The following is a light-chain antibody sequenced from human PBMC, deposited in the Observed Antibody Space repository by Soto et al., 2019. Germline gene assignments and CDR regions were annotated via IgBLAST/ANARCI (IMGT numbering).Light chain of an antibody. CDR1: QSVTSGY. V-gene: IGKV3-20*01. CDR3: HQDGTSPLT. CDR2: GAS. J-gene: IGKJ4*01. Sequence: EIVVTQSPGTLSLSPGERATLSCRASQSVTSGYLAWYQQTPGQAPRLLIYGASSRATGVPERFSGSGSGTDFTLTITRLEPEDVAVYSCHQDGTSPLTFGGGTKVEIK.